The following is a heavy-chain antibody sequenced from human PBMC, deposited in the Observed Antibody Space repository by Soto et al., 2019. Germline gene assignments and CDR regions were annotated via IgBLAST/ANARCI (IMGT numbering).Heavy chain of an antibody. J-gene: IGHJ6*02. D-gene: IGHD2-21*01. CDR2: ISYDGSNK. Sequence: PGGSLRLSCAASGFTFSSYAMHWVRQAPGKGLEWVAVISYDGSNKYYADSVKGRFTISRDNSKNTLYLQMNSLRAEDTAVYYCARDHSLGVDVWGQGTTVTVSS. CDR3: ARDHSLGVDV. V-gene: IGHV3-30-3*01. CDR1: GFTFSSYA.